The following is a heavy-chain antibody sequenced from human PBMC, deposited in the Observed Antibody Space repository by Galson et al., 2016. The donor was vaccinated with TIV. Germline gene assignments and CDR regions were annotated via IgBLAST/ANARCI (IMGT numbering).Heavy chain of an antibody. Sequence: SLRLSCAASGFDFSGYYMSWVRQAPGKGREWISYIGSSGSPIVYADSVKGRFTISRDNAKNSVYLQMNSLRVEDTAVYYCARGRILLSAAVPRTNWFDPWGQGTLVTVSS. V-gene: IGHV3-11*01. J-gene: IGHJ5*02. CDR3: ARGRILLSAAVPRTNWFDP. D-gene: IGHD2-2*01. CDR2: IGSSGSPI. CDR1: GFDFSGYY.